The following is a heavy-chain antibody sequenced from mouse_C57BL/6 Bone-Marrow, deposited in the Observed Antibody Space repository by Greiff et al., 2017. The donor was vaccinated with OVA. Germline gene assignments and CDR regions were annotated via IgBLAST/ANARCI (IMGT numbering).Heavy chain of an antibody. CDR1: GYTFTDYE. CDR2: IDPETGGT. J-gene: IGHJ3*01. D-gene: IGHD4-1*01. V-gene: IGHV1-15*01. Sequence: VQLQQSGAELVRPGASVTLSCKASGYTFTDYEMHWVKQTPVHGLEWIGAIDPETGGTAYNQKFKGKAILTADKSSSTAYMALRSLTSEDSAVYYCTRRETGPFCAYWGQGTLVTVSA. CDR3: TRRETGPFCAY.